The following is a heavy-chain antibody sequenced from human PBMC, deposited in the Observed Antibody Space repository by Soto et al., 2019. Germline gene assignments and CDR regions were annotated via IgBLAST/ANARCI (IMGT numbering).Heavy chain of an antibody. V-gene: IGHV4-59*08. CDR2: IYNSGST. D-gene: IGHD5-18*01. Sequence: SETLSLTCTVSGASISSSYWSWIRQPPGKGLEWIGYIYNSGSTNYNPSLKSRVTISVDTSKNQFSLKLSSVTAADTAVYYCARRYSYGHFDYWGQGTLVTVS. J-gene: IGHJ4*02. CDR1: GASISSSY. CDR3: ARRYSYGHFDY.